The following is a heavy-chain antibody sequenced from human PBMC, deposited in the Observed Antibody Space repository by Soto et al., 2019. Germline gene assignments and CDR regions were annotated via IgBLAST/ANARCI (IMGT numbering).Heavy chain of an antibody. Sequence: PSGTLSLTCAVSGGSISSGGYSWSWIRQPPGKGLEWIGYIHNIGNTYYNPSLKSRVIISVDTSKNQFSLKLSSVTAADTAVYYCARGAGYSYGIDYWGQGTLVTVSS. CDR1: GGSISSGGYS. CDR3: ARGAGYSYGIDY. V-gene: IGHV4-30-2*05. J-gene: IGHJ4*02. D-gene: IGHD5-18*01. CDR2: IHNIGNT.